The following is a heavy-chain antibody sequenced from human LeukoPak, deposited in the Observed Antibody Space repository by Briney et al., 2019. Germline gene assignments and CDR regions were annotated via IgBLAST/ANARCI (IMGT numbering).Heavy chain of an antibody. V-gene: IGHV3-9*01. Sequence: PGRSLRLSCAASGFTFDDYAMHWVRQAPGKGLEWVSGISWNSGSIGYADSVKGRFTISRDNAKNSLYLQMNSLRAEDTALYYCAKDIGTVVVPAASRSDYYYGMDVWGQGTTVTVSS. D-gene: IGHD2-2*01. CDR1: GFTFDDYA. CDR3: AKDIGTVVVPAASRSDYYYGMDV. CDR2: ISWNSGSI. J-gene: IGHJ6*02.